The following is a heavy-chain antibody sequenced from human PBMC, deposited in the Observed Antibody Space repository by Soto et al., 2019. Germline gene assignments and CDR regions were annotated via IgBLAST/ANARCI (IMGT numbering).Heavy chain of an antibody. CDR2: IRSEANGGTT. V-gene: IGHV3-49*04. CDR3: TRYYYESSGYYVY. D-gene: IGHD3-22*01. J-gene: IGHJ4*02. Sequence: SLRLSGTGSGFTFGSYALSWVRQAPGKGLEWVGVIRSEANGGTTDYAASVKGRITISRDDSKSIAYMEINSLQTEDTAVYYCTRYYYESSGYYVYWGQGALVTVSS. CDR1: GFTFGSYA.